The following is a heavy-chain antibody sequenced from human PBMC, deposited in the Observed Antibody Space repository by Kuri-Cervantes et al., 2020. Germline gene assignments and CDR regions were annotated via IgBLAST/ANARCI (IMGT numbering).Heavy chain of an antibody. V-gene: IGHV3-30*02. CDR3: AREYSQDNYYMDV. Sequence: GESLKISCAASGFASSVHGIHWVRQPPGKGLEWVAFVRFDGGIAYYRDSVEGRFIVSRDNPRNMIYLQLNSLRPEDTAVYYCAREYSQDNYYMDVWGKGTTVTVSS. CDR1: GFASSVHG. J-gene: IGHJ6*03. D-gene: IGHD2/OR15-2a*01. CDR2: VRFDGGIA.